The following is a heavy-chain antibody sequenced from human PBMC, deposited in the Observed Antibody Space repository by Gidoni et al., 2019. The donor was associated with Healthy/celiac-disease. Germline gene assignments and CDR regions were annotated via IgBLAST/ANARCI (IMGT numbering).Heavy chain of an antibody. Sequence: GESGGGLVQPGRSLRLSCAASGFTFDDYAMHWVRQAPGKGLEWVSGISWNSGSIGYADSVKGRFTISRDNAKNSLYLQMNSLRAEDTALYYCAKDQCSGGSCPIDYWGQGTLVTVSS. V-gene: IGHV3-9*01. CDR3: AKDQCSGGSCPIDY. J-gene: IGHJ4*02. CDR2: ISWNSGSI. D-gene: IGHD2-15*01. CDR1: GFTFDDYA.